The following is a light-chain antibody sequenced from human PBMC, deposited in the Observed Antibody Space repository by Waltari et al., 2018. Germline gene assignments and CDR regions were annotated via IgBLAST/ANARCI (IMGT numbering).Light chain of an antibody. CDR1: SSDIGNYNL. CDR2: DVN. V-gene: IGLV2-23*02. Sequence: QSALTQTAPVSGSPGQSITISCSGTSSDIGNYNLVSWYQQHPGKAPTLIIYDVNKRPSGVSNRFSGSKSGNTAFLTVSGLQTADEADYYCCSYAGSAVSVFGGGTKLTV. CDR3: CSYAGSAVSV. J-gene: IGLJ3*02.